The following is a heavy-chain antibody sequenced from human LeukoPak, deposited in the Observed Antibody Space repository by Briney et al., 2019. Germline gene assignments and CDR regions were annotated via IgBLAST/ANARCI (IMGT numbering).Heavy chain of an antibody. Sequence: GGSLRLSCAASGVTFSSYSRSWVRQAPGKGPEGVANIKPDGSGKYYVESVKGRFTISRDNAENSLFLHMNSLRAEDTAVYYCARCAVAAAGDYWGRGTLVTVSS. CDR2: IKPDGSGK. D-gene: IGHD6-13*01. J-gene: IGHJ4*02. V-gene: IGHV3-7*01. CDR3: ARCAVAAAGDY. CDR1: GVTFSSYS.